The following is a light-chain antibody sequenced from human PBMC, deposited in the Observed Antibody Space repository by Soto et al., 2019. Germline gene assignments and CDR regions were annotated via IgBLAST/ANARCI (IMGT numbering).Light chain of an antibody. CDR1: QSVTSY. J-gene: IGKJ4*01. CDR3: QQTYSSPLT. CDR2: AAS. Sequence: DIQMTQSPSSLSASVGDRVTITCRASQSVTSYLNWYQQKPGKAPKLLIYAASSLQSGVPSRFSGSGSGTDFTLTITSLQPGDFAAYFCQQTYSSPLTFGGGTKVDIK. V-gene: IGKV1-39*01.